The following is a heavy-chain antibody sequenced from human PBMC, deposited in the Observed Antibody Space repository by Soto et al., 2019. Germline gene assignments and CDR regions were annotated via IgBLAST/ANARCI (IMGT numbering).Heavy chain of an antibody. J-gene: IGHJ4*02. CDR1: GFTFSNYA. Sequence: EVQLLESGGGLVQPGGSLRLSCAASGFTFSNYAMSWVRQAPGKGLEWVSAIPGSGGTTYYTDSVKGRFTIPRDNSKHTVYLQGNTWRADDTAVYYCAKWRGIAVAGSGVGFDHWGQGTLVTVSS. CDR2: IPGSGGTT. D-gene: IGHD6-19*01. CDR3: AKWRGIAVAGSGVGFDH. V-gene: IGHV3-23*01.